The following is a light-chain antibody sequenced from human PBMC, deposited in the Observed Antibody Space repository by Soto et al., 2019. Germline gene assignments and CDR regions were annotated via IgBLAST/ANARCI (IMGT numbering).Light chain of an antibody. V-gene: IGLV2-8*01. Sequence: QSALTQPPSASGSPGQSVAISCTGTSSDVGGYNYVSWYQHNPGKAPKLMIYEVSRRPSGVSDRFSGSKSGNTASLTVSGLQAEDEADYYCSSYSGSSNWVFGGGTKLTVL. CDR1: SSDVGGYNY. CDR2: EVS. J-gene: IGLJ3*02. CDR3: SSYSGSSNWV.